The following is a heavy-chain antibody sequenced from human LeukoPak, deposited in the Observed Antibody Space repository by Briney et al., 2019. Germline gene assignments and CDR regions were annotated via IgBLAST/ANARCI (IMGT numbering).Heavy chain of an antibody. V-gene: IGHV4-34*01. CDR2: IHYTGAT. D-gene: IGHD3-9*01. J-gene: IGHJ4*02. CDR3: ARGNILTGYCFDF. CDR1: GGSITGYY. Sequence: SETLSLTCAVYGGSITGYYWSWIRRTPGRGLEWVGEIHYTGATSYNPSLKSRATISTDTSKNQFSLRLSSVTAADTAVYYCARGNILTGYCFDFWGQGALVTVSS.